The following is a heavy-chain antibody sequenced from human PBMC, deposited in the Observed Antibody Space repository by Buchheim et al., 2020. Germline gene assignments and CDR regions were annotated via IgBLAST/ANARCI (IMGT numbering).Heavy chain of an antibody. V-gene: IGHV3-33*01. CDR2: IWYDGSNK. Sequence: QVQLVESGGGVVQPGRSLRLSCAASGFTFSSYGMHWVRQAPGKGLEWVAVIWYDGSNKYYADSVKGRFTISRDNSKNTLYLQMNSLRAEDTAVYYCARDASLVVTPLDYYYYMDVWGKGTT. D-gene: IGHD4-23*01. J-gene: IGHJ6*03. CDR1: GFTFSSYG. CDR3: ARDASLVVTPLDYYYYMDV.